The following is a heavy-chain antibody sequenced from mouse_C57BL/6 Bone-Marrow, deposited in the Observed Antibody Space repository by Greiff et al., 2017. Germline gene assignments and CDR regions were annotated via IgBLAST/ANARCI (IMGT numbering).Heavy chain of an antibody. Sequence: EVKLEESGGDLVKPGGSLKLSCAASGFTFSSYGMSWVRQTPDKRLEWVATISSGGSYTYYPDSVKGRFTISRDNAKNTLYLQMSSLKSEDTAMYYCARLTVVVFDYWGQGTTLTGSS. V-gene: IGHV5-6*02. CDR3: ARLTVVVFDY. CDR2: ISSGGSYT. J-gene: IGHJ2*01. D-gene: IGHD1-1*01. CDR1: GFTFSSYG.